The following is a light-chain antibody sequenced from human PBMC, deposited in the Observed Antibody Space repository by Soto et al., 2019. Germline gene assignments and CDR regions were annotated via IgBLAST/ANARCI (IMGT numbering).Light chain of an antibody. CDR3: QQYYNLPIT. CDR1: QSVSSSH. V-gene: IGKV3-20*01. J-gene: IGKJ5*01. Sequence: EIVLTHSQGTLSLSPVERATLXCRASQSVSSSHLAWYQQKPGQAPRLLIYAASSRATGIPDRFSGSGSGTDFTLTISSLQPEDFATYSCQQYYNLPITFGQGTRLEIK. CDR2: AAS.